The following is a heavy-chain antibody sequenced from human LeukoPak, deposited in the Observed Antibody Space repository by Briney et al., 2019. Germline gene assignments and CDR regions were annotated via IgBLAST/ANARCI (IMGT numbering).Heavy chain of an antibody. Sequence: GGSLRLSCAASGFTCRSYSMHWLRQAPGKGLAYVSAISSNGDNTYYAGSVKGRFTISRDNSKNTLYLQMGSLRVEDMGVYYCAREVDRVFDYWGQGNLVTVSS. CDR3: AREVDRVFDY. V-gene: IGHV3-64*02. J-gene: IGHJ4*02. D-gene: IGHD2-2*01. CDR2: ISSNGDNT. CDR1: GFTCRSYS.